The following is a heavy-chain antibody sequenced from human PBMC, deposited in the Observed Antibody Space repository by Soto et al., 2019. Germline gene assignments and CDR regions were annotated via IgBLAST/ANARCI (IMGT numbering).Heavy chain of an antibody. CDR3: TAGIGGYYSGFDY. Sequence: ASETLSLTCAVYGGSFSAYFWTWIRQPPGQGLEWLGEINHSGSTNFNPSLKSRLTISMDTSKNQFSLQLNSVTAADTAVYYCTAGIGGYYSGFDYWGQGTLVTVSS. D-gene: IGHD2-15*01. J-gene: IGHJ4*02. CDR2: INHSGST. CDR1: GGSFSAYF. V-gene: IGHV4-34*01.